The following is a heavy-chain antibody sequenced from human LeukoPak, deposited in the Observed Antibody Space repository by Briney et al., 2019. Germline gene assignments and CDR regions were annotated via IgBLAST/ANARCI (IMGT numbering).Heavy chain of an antibody. Sequence: ASVKVSCKASGYTFTSYAMNWVRQASGQGLEWMGWINTNTGNPTYAQGFTGRFVFSLDTSVSTAYLQISSLKAEDTAVYYCAESGYSGYDHYYMDVWGKGTTVTVSS. J-gene: IGHJ6*03. CDR2: INTNTGNP. V-gene: IGHV7-4-1*02. D-gene: IGHD5-12*01. CDR3: AESGYSGYDHYYMDV. CDR1: GYTFTSYA.